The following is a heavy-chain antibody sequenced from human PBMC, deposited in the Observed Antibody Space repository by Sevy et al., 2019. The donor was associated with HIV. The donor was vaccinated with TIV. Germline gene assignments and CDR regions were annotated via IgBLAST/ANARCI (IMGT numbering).Heavy chain of an antibody. CDR2: ISSSGSTI. Sequence: GGSLRLSCAAPGFTFSDYYMSWIRQAPGKGLEWVSYISSSGSTIYYADSVKGRFTISRDNAKNSLYLQMNSLRAEDTAVYYCARDLSKFGYTAMLQEVWFDPWGQGTLVTVSS. D-gene: IGHD5-18*01. CDR1: GFTFSDYY. J-gene: IGHJ5*02. CDR3: ARDLSKFGYTAMLQEVWFDP. V-gene: IGHV3-11*01.